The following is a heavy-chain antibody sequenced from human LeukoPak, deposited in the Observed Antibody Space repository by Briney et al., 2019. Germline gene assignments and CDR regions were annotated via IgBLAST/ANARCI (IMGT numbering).Heavy chain of an antibody. CDR1: GGSISSSSYY. CDR3: ARGGLLEWFINWFDP. V-gene: IGHV4-39*01. Sequence: SETLSLTRTVSGGSISSSSYYWGWIRQPPGKGLEWIGSIYYSGSTYYDPSLKSRVTISVDTSKNQFSLKLSSVTAADTAVYYCARGGLLEWFINWFDPWGQGTLVTVSS. J-gene: IGHJ5*02. CDR2: IYYSGST. D-gene: IGHD3-3*01.